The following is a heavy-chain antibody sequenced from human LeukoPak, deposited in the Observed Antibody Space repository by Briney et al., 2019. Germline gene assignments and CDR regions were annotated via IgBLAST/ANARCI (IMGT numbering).Heavy chain of an antibody. CDR3: AREGPHLGSRDAFDI. CDR1: GGPISSYY. Sequence: PSETLSLTCTVSGGPISSYYWSWIRQPPGKGLEWIGEIYHSGSTNYNPSLKSRVTISVDKSKNQFSLKLSSVTAADTAVYYCAREGPHLGSRDAFDIWGQGTMVTVSS. J-gene: IGHJ3*02. D-gene: IGHD6-13*01. CDR2: IYHSGST. V-gene: IGHV4-59*12.